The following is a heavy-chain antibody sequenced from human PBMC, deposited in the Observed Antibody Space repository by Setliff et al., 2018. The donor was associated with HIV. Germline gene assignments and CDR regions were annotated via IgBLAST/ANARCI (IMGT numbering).Heavy chain of an antibody. CDR2: IYTGGST. V-gene: IGHV4-61*02. CDR3: ARDGRWSSGWFDP. CDR1: GGSISSGSYH. J-gene: IGHJ5*02. Sequence: SETLSLPCSVSGGSISSGSYHWSWIRQSAGKGLEWIGRIYTGGSTNYNPSLKSRVTISVDTSKNHFSLNLSSVTAADTAVYYCARDGRWSSGWFDPWGQGILVTVS. D-gene: IGHD2-15*01.